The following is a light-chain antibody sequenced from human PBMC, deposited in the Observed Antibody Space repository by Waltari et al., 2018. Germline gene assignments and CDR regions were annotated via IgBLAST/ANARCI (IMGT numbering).Light chain of an antibody. V-gene: IGLV2-14*01. CDR3: SSYTTTFSYV. J-gene: IGLJ1*01. Sequence: QSALTQPASVSGSPGQSITISCTGTSSDVGAYNFVSWYQQHPGQVPKLVIHEVMNRPSEISNRFSGSKSGNTASLTISGLQPEDEADYYCSSYTTTFSYVFGTGTKVTVL. CDR1: SSDVGAYNF. CDR2: EVM.